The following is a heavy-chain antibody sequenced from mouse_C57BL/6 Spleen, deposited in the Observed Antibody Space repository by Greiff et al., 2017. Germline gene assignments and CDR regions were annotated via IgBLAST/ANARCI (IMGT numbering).Heavy chain of an antibody. CDR2: IYPSDSET. V-gene: IGHV1-61*01. Sequence: QVQLQQPGAELVRPGSSVKLSCKASGYTFTSYWMDWVKQRPGQGLEWIGNIYPSDSETHYNQKFKDKATLTVDKSSSTAYMQLSSLTSEDSAVYYCARGRGRGFAYWGQGTLVTVSA. CDR3: ARGRGRGFAY. D-gene: IGHD3-3*01. CDR1: GYTFTSYW. J-gene: IGHJ3*01.